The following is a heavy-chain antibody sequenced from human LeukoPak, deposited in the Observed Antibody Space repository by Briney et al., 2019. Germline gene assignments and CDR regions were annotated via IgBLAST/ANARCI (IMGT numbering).Heavy chain of an antibody. CDR1: GFTFDDYA. CDR2: ISWNSGSI. Sequence: GRSLRLSCAASGFTFDDYAMHWVRQAPGKGLEWVSGISWNSGSIGYADSVKGRFTISRDNAKNSLYLQMNSLRAEDTALYYCAKGTAAQLYDAFDIWGRGTMVTVSS. V-gene: IGHV3-9*01. J-gene: IGHJ3*02. CDR3: AKGTAAQLYDAFDI. D-gene: IGHD6-13*01.